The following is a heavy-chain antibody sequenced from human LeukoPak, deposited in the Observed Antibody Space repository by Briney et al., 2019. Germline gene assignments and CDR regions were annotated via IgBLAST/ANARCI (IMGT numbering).Heavy chain of an antibody. CDR3: ARDYDSSGYYRADYFDY. V-gene: IGHV3-53*05. CDR2: IYSGGST. J-gene: IGHJ4*02. Sequence: GGSLRLSCAASGFTVSSNYMSWVRQPPGKGLEWVSVIYSGGSTYYADSVKGRFTISRDNSKNTLYLQMNSLRAEDTAVYYCARDYDSSGYYRADYFDYWGQGTLVTVSS. D-gene: IGHD3-22*01. CDR1: GFTVSSNY.